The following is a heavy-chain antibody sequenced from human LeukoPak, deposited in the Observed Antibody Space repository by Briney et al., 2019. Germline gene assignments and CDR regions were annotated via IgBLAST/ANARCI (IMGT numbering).Heavy chain of an antibody. CDR2: ISGSGVNT. V-gene: IGHV3-23*01. CDR1: GFTFSNYA. Sequence: GGSLRLSCAASGFTFSNYAMSWVRQAPGKGLEWVSGISGSGVNTYYADSVKGRFTISRDSSKNTLYLQMNSLRAEDTAVYYCAKDLAYSNYDLKYGMDVWGQGTTVTVSS. CDR3: AKDLAYSNYDLKYGMDV. D-gene: IGHD4-11*01. J-gene: IGHJ6*02.